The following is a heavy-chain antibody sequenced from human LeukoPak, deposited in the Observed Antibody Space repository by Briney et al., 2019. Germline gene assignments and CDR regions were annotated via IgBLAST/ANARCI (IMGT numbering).Heavy chain of an antibody. J-gene: IGHJ4*02. D-gene: IGHD5-18*01. V-gene: IGHV4-38-2*02. CDR1: GYSISSGYY. CDR2: IYHSGST. Sequence: SETLFLTCTVSGYSISSGYYWGWIRQPPGKGLEWIGSIYHSGSTYYNPSLKSRVTISVDTSKNQFSLKLSSVTAADTAVYYSAKSSYSIFDYWGQGTLVTVSS. CDR3: AKSSYSIFDY.